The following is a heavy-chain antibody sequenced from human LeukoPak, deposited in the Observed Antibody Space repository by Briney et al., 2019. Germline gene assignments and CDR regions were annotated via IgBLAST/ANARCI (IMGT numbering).Heavy chain of an antibody. J-gene: IGHJ4*02. V-gene: IGHV3-21*01. CDR2: ISSSSSYI. D-gene: IGHD5-24*01. Sequence: GGSPRLSCAASGFTFSSYSMNWVRQAPGKGLEWVSSISSSSSYIYYADPVKGRFTISRDNAKNSLYLQMNSLRAEDTAVYYCARDARWLQPKCYFDYWGQGTLVTVSS. CDR3: ARDARWLQPKCYFDY. CDR1: GFTFSSYS.